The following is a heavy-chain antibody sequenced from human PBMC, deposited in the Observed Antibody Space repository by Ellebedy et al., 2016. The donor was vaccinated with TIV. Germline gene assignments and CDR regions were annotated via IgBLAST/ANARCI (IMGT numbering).Heavy chain of an antibody. CDR1: GYTFTSYY. CDR3: ARGPYCSGTSCYRSLDY. D-gene: IGHD2-2*01. CDR2: INPNSGGT. Sequence: ASVKVSXXASGYTFTSYYIYWVRQAPGQGLEWMAWINPNSGGTNYAPKFQDRVTMTRDTSINTAFMDLTRLRADDTAVYYCARGPYCSGTSCYRSLDYWGQGTLVTVSS. J-gene: IGHJ4*02. V-gene: IGHV1-2*02.